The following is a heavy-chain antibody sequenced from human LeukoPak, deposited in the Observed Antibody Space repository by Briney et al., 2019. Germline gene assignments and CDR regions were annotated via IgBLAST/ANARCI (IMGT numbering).Heavy chain of an antibody. V-gene: IGHV1-2*02. CDR1: GYTFTGYY. Sequence: ASVKVSCKASGYTFTGYYMHWVRQAPGQGLEWMGWINPNSGGTNYAQKFQGRVTMTRDTSISTAYMELSGLRSDDTAVYYCARTNYDFWGGYYPDWGQGTLVTVSS. J-gene: IGHJ1*01. CDR3: ARTNYDFWGGYYPD. CDR2: INPNSGGT. D-gene: IGHD3-3*01.